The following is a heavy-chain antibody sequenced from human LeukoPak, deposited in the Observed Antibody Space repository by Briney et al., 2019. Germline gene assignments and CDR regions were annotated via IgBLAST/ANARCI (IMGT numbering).Heavy chain of an antibody. D-gene: IGHD2-21*02. Sequence: SVRLSCKASGVTFSSYAISWVRQAPGQGLEWMGRIIPILGIANYAQKFKGRVTITADKSTSAAYTELSSLRSEDTAVYYCARETYCGGDCYSELWFDPWGQGTLVTVSS. V-gene: IGHV1-69*04. CDR3: ARETYCGGDCYSELWFDP. J-gene: IGHJ5*02. CDR2: IIPILGIA. CDR1: GVTFSSYA.